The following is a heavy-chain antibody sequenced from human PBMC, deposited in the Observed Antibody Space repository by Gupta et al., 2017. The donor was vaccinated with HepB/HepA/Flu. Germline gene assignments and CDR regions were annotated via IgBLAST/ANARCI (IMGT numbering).Heavy chain of an antibody. CDR3: ARAPFRRAYCGGDCYSGAFDI. V-gene: IGHV4-34*01. CDR2: ITHSGSP. D-gene: IGHD2-21*02. CDR1: VVSFRGYY. Sequence: QVQLQQWGAGLLKPSETLSLTCAVYVVSFRGYYRSWIRHPPGKGLEWIGEITHSGSPNYTPSLKSRVTRSVDTSKNQFSLKLSSVTAADTAVYYCARAPFRRAYCGGDCYSGAFDIWGQGTMVTVSS. J-gene: IGHJ3*02.